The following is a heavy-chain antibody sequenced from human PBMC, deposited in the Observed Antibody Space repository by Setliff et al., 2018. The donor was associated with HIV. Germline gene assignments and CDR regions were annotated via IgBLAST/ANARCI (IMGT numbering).Heavy chain of an antibody. V-gene: IGHV3-15*01. CDR3: AVWIREVIS. D-gene: IGHD3-10*01. J-gene: IGHJ5*02. Sequence: GGSLRLSCAASGFTLNHAWMSWVRQAPGKGLEWVGRIKTKTDGGTTEYAASVKGRFTISRDDSKNSLSLHMNSLKTEDTAVYYCAVWIREVISWGRGTLVTVSS. CDR1: GFTLNHAW. CDR2: IKTKTDGGTT.